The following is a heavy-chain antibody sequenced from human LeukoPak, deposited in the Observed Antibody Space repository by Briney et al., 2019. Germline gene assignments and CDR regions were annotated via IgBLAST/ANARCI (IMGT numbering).Heavy chain of an antibody. J-gene: IGHJ4*02. CDR1: GYSFTSYW. V-gene: IGHV5-51*01. D-gene: IGHD3-3*01. Sequence: GESLKISCKGSGYSFTSYWIGWVRQMPGKGLEWMGIIYPGDSDTRYSPSFQGRVTISADKSISTAYLQWSSLKASDTAMYYCARRDYDFWSGYTYFDYWGQGTLVTVSS. CDR2: IYPGDSDT. CDR3: ARRDYDFWSGYTYFDY.